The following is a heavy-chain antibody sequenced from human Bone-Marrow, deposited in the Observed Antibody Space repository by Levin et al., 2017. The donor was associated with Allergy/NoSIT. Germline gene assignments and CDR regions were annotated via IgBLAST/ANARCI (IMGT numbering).Heavy chain of an antibody. J-gene: IGHJ4*02. V-gene: IGHV3-30*01. CDR1: GFTFSSNA. CDR3: AREEGSYYYDS. CDR2: VSKDGTNK. D-gene: IGHD3-10*01. Sequence: GGSLRLSCAASGFTFSSNAIHWVRQAPGKGLEWVAVVSKDGTNKYYADSVKGRFTISRDNSKNTLYLQMNSLRAEDTAVYYCAREEGSYYYDSWGQGTLVTVSS.